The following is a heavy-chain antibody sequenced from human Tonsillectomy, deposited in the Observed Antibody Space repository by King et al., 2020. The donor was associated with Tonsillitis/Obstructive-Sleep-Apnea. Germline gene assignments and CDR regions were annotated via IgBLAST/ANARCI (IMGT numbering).Heavy chain of an antibody. CDR2: IRSKGYGGTT. J-gene: IGHJ6*02. Sequence: VQLVESGGGLVQPGRSLRLSCTASGFTFGDYGMSWVRQAPGKGLEWVGLIRSKGYGGTTEYAASVKGRFTISRDDSKSIAYLQMNSLKTEDTAVYHCTRGGSFDWEYTDYGMDVWGQGTTVTVSS. V-gene: IGHV3-49*04. CDR1: GFTFGDYG. D-gene: IGHD3-9*01. CDR3: TRGGSFDWEYTDYGMDV.